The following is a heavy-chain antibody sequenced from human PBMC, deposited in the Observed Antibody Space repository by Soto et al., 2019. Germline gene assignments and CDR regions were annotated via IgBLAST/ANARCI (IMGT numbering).Heavy chain of an antibody. CDR2: IYYSGST. J-gene: IGHJ4*02. CDR1: GGSISSSSYY. V-gene: IGHV4-39*07. CDR3: ARPQGSGSYSPFDY. Sequence: PSETLSLTCTVSGGSISSSSYYWGWIRQPPGKGLEWIGSIYYSGSTYYNPSLKSRVTISVDTSKNQFSLKLSSVTAEDTALYYCARPQGSGSYSPFDYWGQGTLVTVSS. D-gene: IGHD3-10*01.